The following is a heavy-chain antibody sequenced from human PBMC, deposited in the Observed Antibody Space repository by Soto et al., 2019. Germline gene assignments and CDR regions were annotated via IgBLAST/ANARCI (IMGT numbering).Heavy chain of an antibody. J-gene: IGHJ3*02. CDR2: MNPNSGNT. V-gene: IGHV1-8*01. CDR3: ARATEWVGAVAI. Sequence: QVQLVQSGAEVKKPGASVKVSCKASGYTFTSYAINWVRQSTGQGLEWMGWMNPNSGNTGYAQKLQGRVTMTRTTSISTAYMELSSLRSEDTAVDYCARATEWVGAVAIWGQWTMVTVSS. D-gene: IGHD6-19*01. CDR1: GYTFTSYA.